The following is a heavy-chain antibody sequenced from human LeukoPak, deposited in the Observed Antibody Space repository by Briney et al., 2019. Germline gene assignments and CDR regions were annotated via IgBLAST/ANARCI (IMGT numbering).Heavy chain of an antibody. CDR3: AREPKALRYCSGGSCSPYYFDY. V-gene: IGHV4-61*02. CDR2: IYTSGST. D-gene: IGHD2-15*01. Sequence: SQTLSLTCTVSGGSISSGSYYWSWIRQPAGKGLEWIGRIYTSGSTNYNPSLKSRVTISVDTSKNQFSLKLSSVTAADTAVYYCAREPKALRYCSGGSCSPYYFDYWGQGTLVTVSS. J-gene: IGHJ4*02. CDR1: GGSISSGSYY.